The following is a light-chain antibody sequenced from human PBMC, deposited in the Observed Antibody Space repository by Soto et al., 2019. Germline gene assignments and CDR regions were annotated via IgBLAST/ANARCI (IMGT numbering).Light chain of an antibody. CDR3: QSYDSANRGV. V-gene: IGLV6-57*04. CDR1: SGSIASNY. J-gene: IGLJ3*02. CDR2: EDN. Sequence: NFMLTQPHSVSESPGKTVTISCTRSSGSIASNYVQWYQQRPGSAPTPVIYEDNRRPSGVPERFSGSVDSSSNSASLTISGLRPGDEADYYCQSYDSANRGVFGGGTKLTVL.